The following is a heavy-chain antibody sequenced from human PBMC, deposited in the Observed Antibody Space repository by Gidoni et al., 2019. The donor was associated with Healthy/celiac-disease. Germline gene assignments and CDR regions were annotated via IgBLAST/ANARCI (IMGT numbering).Heavy chain of an antibody. CDR1: GFTFSSYA. J-gene: IGHJ6*03. D-gene: IGHD2-2*01. CDR2: ISYDGSNK. CDR3: ARAGAGYCSSTSCRHPYYYYYYMDV. Sequence: QVQLVESGGGVVQPGRSLRLSCAASGFTFSSYAMHWVRQAPGKGLEWVAFISYDGSNKYYADSVKGRFTISRDNSKNTLYLQMNSLRAEDTAVYYCARAGAGYCSSTSCRHPYYYYYYMDVWGKGTTVTVSS. V-gene: IGHV3-30*16.